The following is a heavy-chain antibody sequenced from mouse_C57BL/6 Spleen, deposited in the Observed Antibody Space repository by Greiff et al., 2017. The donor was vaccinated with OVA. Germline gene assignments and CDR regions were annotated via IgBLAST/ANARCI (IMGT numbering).Heavy chain of an antibody. CDR2: INPYNGGT. Sequence: EVKLMESGPVLVKPGASVKMSCKASGYTFTDYYMNWVKQSHGKSLEWIGVINPYNGGTSYNQKFKGKATLTVDKSSSTAYMELNSLTSEDSAVYYCARGYDYDDYYAMDYWGQGTSVTVSS. CDR3: ARGYDYDDYYAMDY. CDR1: GYTFTDYY. V-gene: IGHV1-19*01. J-gene: IGHJ4*01. D-gene: IGHD2-4*01.